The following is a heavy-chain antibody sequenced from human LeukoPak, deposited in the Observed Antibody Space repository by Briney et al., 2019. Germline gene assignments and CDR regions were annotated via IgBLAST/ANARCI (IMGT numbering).Heavy chain of an antibody. J-gene: IGHJ4*02. CDR1: GFRFSRYT. V-gene: IGHV3-21*01. D-gene: IGHD1-26*01. CDR2: IGVGSSNYT. CDR3: LSGSHILPPC. Sequence: GGSLRLACEASGFRFSRYTMHWVCQAPEKGLEWISSIGVGSSNYTYYEESLQGRFTISRDDAKTSVYLQMNSIRVEDSAVYFCLSGSHILPPCWGQGALVTVS.